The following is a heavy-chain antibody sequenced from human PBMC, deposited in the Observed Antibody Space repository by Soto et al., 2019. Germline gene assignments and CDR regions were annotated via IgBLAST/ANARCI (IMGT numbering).Heavy chain of an antibody. V-gene: IGHV3-21*01. CDR2: ISSGRTSI. CDR1: GFTLSSYN. CDR3: ERGYDSSAGDY. Sequence: GGSLRLSCAASGFTLSSYNMNWVRQAPGKGLEWVSSISSGRTSIFYADSVKGRFYISRENAKNSLYLQMNSLRAEDTAVYYCERGYDSSAGDYWGQGNLVTVSS. J-gene: IGHJ4*02. D-gene: IGHD3-22*01.